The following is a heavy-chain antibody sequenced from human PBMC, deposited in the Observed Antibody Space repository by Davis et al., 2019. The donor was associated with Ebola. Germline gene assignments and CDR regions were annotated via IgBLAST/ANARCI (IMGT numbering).Heavy chain of an antibody. Sequence: PGGSLRLSCETAGFNFADSALSWVRQAPGKGLEWVAFIRSDTFGGTAEYAASVGDSFIMSSDDSNNIAYLQLNSLKTEDTAVYYCSRLYTDYWGFDLWGQGTLVSVSS. V-gene: IGHV3-49*04. CDR2: IRSDTFGGTA. CDR1: GFNFADSA. CDR3: SRLYTDYWGFDL. D-gene: IGHD4-11*01. J-gene: IGHJ3*01.